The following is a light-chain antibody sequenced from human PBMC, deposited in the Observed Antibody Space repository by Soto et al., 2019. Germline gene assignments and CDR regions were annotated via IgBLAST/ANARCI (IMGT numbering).Light chain of an antibody. CDR3: QQYSSYSRT. V-gene: IGKV1-5*03. Sequence: DIQMTQSPSTLSASVGDRVTITCRASQSISSWLAWYQQKPGKAPKLLIYKASSLESGVPSRFSVSGSGTEFTLTISSLQPDDFATYYCQQYSSYSRTFGQGTKLEIK. CDR2: KAS. CDR1: QSISSW. J-gene: IGKJ2*01.